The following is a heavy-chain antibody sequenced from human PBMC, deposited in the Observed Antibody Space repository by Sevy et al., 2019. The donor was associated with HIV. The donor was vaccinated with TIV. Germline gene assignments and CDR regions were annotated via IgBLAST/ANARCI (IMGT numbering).Heavy chain of an antibody. D-gene: IGHD6-13*01. CDR3: AKDLAGPGRRYFDY. CDR2: RRYDGSDK. J-gene: IGHJ4*02. CDR1: GFTFSNYG. V-gene: IGHV3-30*02. Sequence: GGSLRLSCAASGFTFSNYGMHWVRQVPGKGLEWVSFRRYDGSDKYYAASVKGRFTISREDSKNTLYLQMDSLGAEDTAIYYCAKDLAGPGRRYFDYWGQGTLVTVSS.